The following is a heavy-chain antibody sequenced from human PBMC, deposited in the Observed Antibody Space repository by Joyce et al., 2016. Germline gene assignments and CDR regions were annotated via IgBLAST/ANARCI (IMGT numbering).Heavy chain of an antibody. Sequence: QAQLVQSGAEVKKPGASVKVSCKASGYTFVDFYMHWVRQAPGQGLEWVGWINPNTGDTDYAQRFQGRATMTRDTSGRSVYMEVTRLKSDDTAMYYCASQGTPGIAVAGLNFDLWGQGTLVTVSS. CDR3: ASQGTPGIAVAGLNFDL. J-gene: IGHJ4*02. D-gene: IGHD6-19*01. CDR2: INPNTGDT. V-gene: IGHV1-2*02. CDR1: GYTFVDFY.